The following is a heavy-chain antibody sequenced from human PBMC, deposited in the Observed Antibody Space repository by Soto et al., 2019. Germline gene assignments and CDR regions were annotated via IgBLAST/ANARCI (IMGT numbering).Heavy chain of an antibody. V-gene: IGHV4-59*01. D-gene: IGHD3-3*01. CDR1: GGSISSYY. Sequence: PSETLSLTCTVSGGSISSYYWSWIRQPPGKGLEWIGYIYYSGSTNYNPSLKSRVTISVDTSKNQFSLKLSSVTAADTAVYYCARGGDYDFWRGYSRRYYYYYMDVWGKGTTVTVSS. CDR2: IYYSGST. J-gene: IGHJ6*03. CDR3: ARGGDYDFWRGYSRRYYYYYMDV.